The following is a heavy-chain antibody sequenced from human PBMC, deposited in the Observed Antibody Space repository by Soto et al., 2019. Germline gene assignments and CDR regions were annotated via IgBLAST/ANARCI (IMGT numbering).Heavy chain of an antibody. CDR3: ARQYYYDSSGYPYYFDY. CDR2: ISYDGNNK. D-gene: IGHD3-22*01. Sequence: PGGSLRLSCAASGFTYSTYTMHWVRQAPGKGLEWVAVISYDGNNKYYADSVKGRFTISRDNTKHTLYLQMNSLRADDTAMYYCARQYYYDSSGYPYYFDYWGQGTLVTVSS. CDR1: GFTYSTYT. J-gene: IGHJ4*02. V-gene: IGHV3-30-3*01.